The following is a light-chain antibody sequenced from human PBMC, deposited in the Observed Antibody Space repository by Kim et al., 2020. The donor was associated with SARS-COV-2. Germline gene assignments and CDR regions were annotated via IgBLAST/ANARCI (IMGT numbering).Light chain of an antibody. CDR1: SSDVGGYDY. J-gene: IGLJ1*01. CDR3: CSFIDTSTYV. CDR2: DVT. Sequence: GQSITLSCTGPSSDVGGYDYVSWYQQHPGEVPKLVIYDVTKRPSGVSNRFSGSKSGNTASLTISGLQTEDEADYYCCSFIDTSTYVFGTGTKVTVL. V-gene: IGLV2-14*03.